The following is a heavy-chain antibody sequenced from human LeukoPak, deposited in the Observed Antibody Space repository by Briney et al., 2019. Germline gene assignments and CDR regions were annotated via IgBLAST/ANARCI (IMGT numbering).Heavy chain of an antibody. Sequence: GGSLRLSCAASGFTFSSYWMHWVRQAPGKGLVWVSRINSDGSSTSYADSVKGRFTISRDNAKNTLYLQVNSLRAEDTAVYYCARLREEWELGAFDIWGQGTMVTVSS. CDR3: ARLREEWELGAFDI. V-gene: IGHV3-74*01. D-gene: IGHD1-26*01. CDR2: INSDGSST. J-gene: IGHJ3*02. CDR1: GFTFSSYW.